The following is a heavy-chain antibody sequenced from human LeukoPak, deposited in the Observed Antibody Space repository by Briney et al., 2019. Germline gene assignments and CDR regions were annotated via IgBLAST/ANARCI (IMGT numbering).Heavy chain of an antibody. CDR3: ARDSSSSFPFYYYMDV. D-gene: IGHD2-2*01. CDR1: GFTFSRYS. Sequence: PGGSLRLSCAASGFTFSRYSMNWVRQAPGKGLEWVSSISSGSSYIYYADSVKGRFTISRDDAKNSLYLQMDSLRAEDTAVYYCARDSSSSFPFYYYMDVWGEGTTVTVSS. V-gene: IGHV3-21*01. CDR2: ISSGSSYI. J-gene: IGHJ6*03.